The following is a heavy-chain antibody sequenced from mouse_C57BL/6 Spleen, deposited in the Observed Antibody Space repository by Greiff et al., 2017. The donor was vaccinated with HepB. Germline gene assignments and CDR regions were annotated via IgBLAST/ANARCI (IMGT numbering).Heavy chain of an antibody. J-gene: IGHJ2*01. V-gene: IGHV14-2*01. CDR1: GFNIKDYY. CDR3: ARYDYDEYYFDY. CDR2: IDPEDGET. D-gene: IGHD2-4*01. Sequence: VQLQQSGAELVKPGASVKLSCTASGFNIKDYYMHWVKQRTEQGLEWIGRIDPEDGETKYAPKFQGKATITADTSSNTAYLQLSSLTSEDTAVYYCARYDYDEYYFDYWGQGTTLTVSS.